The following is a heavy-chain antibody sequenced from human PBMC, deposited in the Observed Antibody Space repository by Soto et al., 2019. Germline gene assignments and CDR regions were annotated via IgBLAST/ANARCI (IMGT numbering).Heavy chain of an antibody. J-gene: IGHJ5*01. V-gene: IGHV5-51*01. CDR1: GYSFANYW. D-gene: IGHD3-9*01. CDR2: IYPGNSDT. Sequence: GESLKISCKGSGYSFANYWIGWVRQMPGKGLEWMGIIYPGNSDTRYSPSFQGQVTISADKSISTAYLEWSSLKASDTAMYYCARHVYYDILKKNSRAQGTPVTVSS. CDR3: ARHVYYDILKKNS.